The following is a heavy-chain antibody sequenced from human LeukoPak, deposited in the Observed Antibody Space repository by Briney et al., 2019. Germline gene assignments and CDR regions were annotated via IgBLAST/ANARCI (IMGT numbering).Heavy chain of an antibody. Sequence: PGGSLRLSCAASGFTFGGSAMHWVRQASGKGLEWVGRIRSNASSYATAYAATVKGRFTISRDDSKNTAYLQMNRLQSEDTAVYYCTRRPLGYCSGGSCDPDAFDIWGQETMATFSS. J-gene: IGHJ3*02. V-gene: IGHV3-73*01. CDR2: IRSNASSYAT. D-gene: IGHD2-15*01. CDR1: GFTFGGSA. CDR3: TRRPLGYCSGGSCDPDAFDI.